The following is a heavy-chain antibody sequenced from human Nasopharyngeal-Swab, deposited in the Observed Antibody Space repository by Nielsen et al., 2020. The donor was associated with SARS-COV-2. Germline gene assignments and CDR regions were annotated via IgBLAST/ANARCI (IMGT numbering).Heavy chain of an antibody. D-gene: IGHD7-27*01. CDR2: ISGSGGTI. V-gene: IGHV3-11*04. CDR1: GFTFSDYY. Sequence: GSLRLSCAASGFTFSDYYMSWIRQAPGKGLEYISYISGSGGTIYYGDSMKGRFTISRDNAKNSLHLQMNSLRAEDTAVYYCARDRANWDFDYWGQGTLVTVSS. J-gene: IGHJ4*02. CDR3: ARDRANWDFDY.